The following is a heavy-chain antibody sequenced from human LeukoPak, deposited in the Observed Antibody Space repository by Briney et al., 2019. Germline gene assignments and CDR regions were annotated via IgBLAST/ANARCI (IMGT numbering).Heavy chain of an antibody. J-gene: IGHJ5*02. CDR3: AKDQEDIVLMVYGT. D-gene: IGHD2-8*01. CDR2: ISYDGSNK. V-gene: IGHV3-30-3*01. CDR1: GFTFSSYA. Sequence: GGSLRLSCAASGFTFSSYAMHWVRQAPGKGLEWVAVISYDGSNKYYADSVKGRFTISRDNSKNTLYLQMNSLRAEDTAVYYCAKDQEDIVLMVYGTWGQGTLVTVSS.